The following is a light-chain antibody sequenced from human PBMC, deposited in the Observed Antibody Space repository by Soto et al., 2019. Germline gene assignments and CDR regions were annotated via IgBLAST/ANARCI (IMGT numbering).Light chain of an antibody. CDR1: QSIGNW. CDR2: FAS. V-gene: IGKV1-5*03. J-gene: IGKJ1*01. Sequence: DTQITQTTSTLSASVENRVTITCRASQSIGNWLAWYQQKPGKAPNLLIYFASTLQSGVPSRFSGSGSGTEFTLTISSLQPDDFATYYCQHYNSYSEAFGQGTKVDI. CDR3: QHYNSYSEA.